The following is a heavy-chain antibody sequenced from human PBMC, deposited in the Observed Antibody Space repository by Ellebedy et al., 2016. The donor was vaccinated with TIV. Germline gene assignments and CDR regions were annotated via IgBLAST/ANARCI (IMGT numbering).Heavy chain of an antibody. CDR3: ARNRYCSGGDCYALGY. D-gene: IGHD2-15*01. Sequence: PGGSLRLSCAASGFTFSSYGMHWVRQAPGKGLEWVAVIWYDGSNKYYADSVKGRFTISRDNSKNTLYLQMNSLRAEDTALYYCARNRYCSGGDCYALGYWGQGTLVTVSS. V-gene: IGHV3-33*08. CDR1: GFTFSSYG. J-gene: IGHJ4*02. CDR2: IWYDGSNK.